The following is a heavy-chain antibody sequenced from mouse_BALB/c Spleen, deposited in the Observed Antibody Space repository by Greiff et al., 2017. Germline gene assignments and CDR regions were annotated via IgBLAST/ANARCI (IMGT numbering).Heavy chain of an antibody. CDR2: IWSGGST. CDR3: ARTMVTMYYYAMDY. J-gene: IGHJ4*01. D-gene: IGHD2-1*01. V-gene: IGHV2-2*02. CDR1: GFSLTSYG. Sequence: VKLVESGPGLVQPSQSLSITCTVSGFSLTSYGVHWVRQSPGKGLEWLGVIWSGGSTDYNAAFISRLSISKDNSKSQVFFKMNSLQANDTAIYYCARTMVTMYYYAMDYWGQGTSVTVSS.